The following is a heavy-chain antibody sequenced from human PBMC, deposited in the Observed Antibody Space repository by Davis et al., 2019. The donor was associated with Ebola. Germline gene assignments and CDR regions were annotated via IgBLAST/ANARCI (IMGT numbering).Heavy chain of an antibody. CDR2: IKQDGSEK. Sequence: GGSLRLSCAASGFTFSTYWMTWVRQAPGKGLEWVAHIKQDGSEKNYVDSVKGRFTISRDNSKSSLYLQMNSLRADDTAVYYCARDKTSGDSYFDDWGQGTLVTVSS. D-gene: IGHD1-26*01. CDR1: GFTFSTYW. V-gene: IGHV3-7*01. J-gene: IGHJ4*02. CDR3: ARDKTSGDSYFDD.